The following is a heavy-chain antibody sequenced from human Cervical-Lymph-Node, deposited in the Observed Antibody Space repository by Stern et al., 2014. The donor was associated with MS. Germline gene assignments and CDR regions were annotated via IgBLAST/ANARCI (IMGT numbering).Heavy chain of an antibody. Sequence: MKLVEAGGAVVQPGRSLRLSCAASGFTFSSYGMHWVRQAPGKGLEWVTVISYDGNHKYYAASVKGRFTISRDNSKNTLHLQMNSVTPDDTAIYYCARDYEDTSMLFDHWGQGTLVTVSS. CDR1: GFTFSSYG. J-gene: IGHJ4*02. V-gene: IGHV3-30*03. CDR2: ISYDGNHK. CDR3: ARDYEDTSMLFDH. D-gene: IGHD2-8*01.